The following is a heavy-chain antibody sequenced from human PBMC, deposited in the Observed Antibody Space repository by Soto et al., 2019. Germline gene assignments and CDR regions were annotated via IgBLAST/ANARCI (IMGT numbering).Heavy chain of an antibody. V-gene: IGHV3-23*01. CDR3: AKATVNGGGAFEI. Sequence: PGGSLRLSCAVSGFVCSSYDMSWVRQAPGKGLECVSTILVGGSTHYEDSVKGRFTISRDTSKNTVYLQMNSLTAGDTAVYYCAKATVNGGGAFEIYGQGTLVTVSS. D-gene: IGHD2-8*01. CDR1: GFVCSSYD. CDR2: ILVGGST. J-gene: IGHJ3*02.